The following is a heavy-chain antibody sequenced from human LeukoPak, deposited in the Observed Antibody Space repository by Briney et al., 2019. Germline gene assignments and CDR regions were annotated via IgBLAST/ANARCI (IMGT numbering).Heavy chain of an antibody. D-gene: IGHD3-10*01. V-gene: IGHV1-18*04. Sequence: ASVKVSCKXSGYTFTSYYMHWVRQAPGQGLEWMGWISPYNGNTKYAQKLQGRVTMTTDTSTRIAYMELRSLRSDDTAVYYCARHPDITIIRGADFDNWGQGTLVTVSS. CDR1: GYTFTSYY. CDR2: ISPYNGNT. J-gene: IGHJ4*02. CDR3: ARHPDITIIRGADFDN.